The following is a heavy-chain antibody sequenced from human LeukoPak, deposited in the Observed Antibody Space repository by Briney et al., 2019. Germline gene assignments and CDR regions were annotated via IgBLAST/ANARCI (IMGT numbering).Heavy chain of an antibody. Sequence: ASVKVSCKASGYTFTGYYMHWVRQAPGQGLEWMGWINPNSGGTNYAQKFQGRVTMTRDTSISTAYMELSRLRSDDTAVYYCARDGTDYDILTGYYKGFDYWGQGTLVTVSS. CDR3: ARDGTDYDILTGYYKGFDY. CDR2: INPNSGGT. J-gene: IGHJ4*02. V-gene: IGHV1-2*02. CDR1: GYTFTGYY. D-gene: IGHD3-9*01.